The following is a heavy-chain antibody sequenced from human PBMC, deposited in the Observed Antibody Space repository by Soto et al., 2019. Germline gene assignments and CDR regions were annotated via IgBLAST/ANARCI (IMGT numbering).Heavy chain of an antibody. V-gene: IGHV3-23*01. CDR1: GFNFNYFA. D-gene: IGHD6-19*01. CDR3: AKDYGSSRYFFDY. CDR2: VSGTGANT. J-gene: IGHJ4*02. Sequence: PGGSLRLSCAASGFNFNYFAMSWVRQAPGKGLEWVSTVSGTGANTYYADSVKGRFTISRDNSKNTLYMQINSLRAEDTAVYYCAKDYGSSRYFFDYWGQGTLVTVS.